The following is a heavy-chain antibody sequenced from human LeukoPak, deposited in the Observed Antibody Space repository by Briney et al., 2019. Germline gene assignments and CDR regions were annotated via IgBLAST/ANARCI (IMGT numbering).Heavy chain of an antibody. Sequence: SETLSLTCAVYGGSFSGYYWSWIRQPPGKGLEWIGEINHSGSTNYNPSLKSRVTISVDTSKSQFSLKLSSVTAADTAVYYCARGLGGTLVVVPAAMHFDYWGQGTLVTVSS. CDR2: INHSGST. D-gene: IGHD2-2*01. CDR1: GGSFSGYY. J-gene: IGHJ4*02. V-gene: IGHV4-34*01. CDR3: ARGLGGTLVVVPAAMHFDY.